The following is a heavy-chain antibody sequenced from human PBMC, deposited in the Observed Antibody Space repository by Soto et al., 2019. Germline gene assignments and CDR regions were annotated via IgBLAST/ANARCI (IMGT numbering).Heavy chain of an antibody. Sequence: QVQLLQSGAEVKKPGSSVKVSCKTSGGDFTTYVLSWVRQAPGQGLEWMGGVITIYDVPHVPQKFQGRVTLTAEKSTSCGYMEMSGLKSEDTAVYFCSVGYYTYDSSGYLGNFYKMVVWGQGTTVTVS. CDR3: SVGYYTYDSSGYLGNFYKMVV. J-gene: IGHJ6*02. CDR2: VITIYDVP. D-gene: IGHD3-22*01. CDR1: GGDFTTYV. V-gene: IGHV1-69*17.